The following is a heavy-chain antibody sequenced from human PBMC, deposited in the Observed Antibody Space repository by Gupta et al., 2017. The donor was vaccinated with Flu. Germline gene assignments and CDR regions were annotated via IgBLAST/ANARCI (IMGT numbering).Heavy chain of an antibody. V-gene: IGHV3-30*18. Sequence: QVQLVESGGGVVQPGRSLRLSCAASGFTFSSYGMHWVRQAPGKGLEWVAVISYDGSNKYYADSVKGRFTISRDNSKNTLYLQMNSLRAEDTAVYYCAKGSEGQTYYYYGMDVWGQGTTVTVSS. J-gene: IGHJ6*02. CDR3: AKGSEGQTYYYYGMDV. D-gene: IGHD2-15*01. CDR2: ISYDGSNK. CDR1: GFTFSSYG.